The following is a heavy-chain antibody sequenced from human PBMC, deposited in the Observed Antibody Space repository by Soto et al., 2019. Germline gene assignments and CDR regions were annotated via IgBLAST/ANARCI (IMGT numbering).Heavy chain of an antibody. D-gene: IGHD4-17*01. CDR2: FDPEDGET. CDR1: GYTLTELS. V-gene: IGHV1-24*01. CDR3: ATESWTVAPDAFDI. Sequence: ASVKVSCKVSGYTLTELSMHWVRQAPGKGLEWMGGFDPEDGETICAQKFQGRVTMTEDTSTDTAYMELSSLRSEDTAVYYCATESWTVAPDAFDIWGQGTMVTVSS. J-gene: IGHJ3*02.